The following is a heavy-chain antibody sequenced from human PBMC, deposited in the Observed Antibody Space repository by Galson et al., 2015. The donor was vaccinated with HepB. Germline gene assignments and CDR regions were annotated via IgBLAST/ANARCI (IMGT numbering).Heavy chain of an antibody. CDR2: INAGNGNT. Sequence: SVKVSCKASGYTFTSYAMHWVRQAPGQRLEWMGWINAGNGNTKYSQKFQGRVTITRDTSASTAYMELSSLRSEDTAVYYCARDPRAPPFYYKYYFDYWGQGTLVIVSS. CDR3: ARDPRAPPFYYKYYFDY. V-gene: IGHV1-3*01. CDR1: GYTFTSYA. J-gene: IGHJ4*02. D-gene: IGHD3-22*01.